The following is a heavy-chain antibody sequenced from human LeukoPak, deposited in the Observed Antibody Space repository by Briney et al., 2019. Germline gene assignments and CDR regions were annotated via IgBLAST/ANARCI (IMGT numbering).Heavy chain of an antibody. CDR3: ARDISHYYDYVWGGYQRDAFDI. Sequence: GASVKVSCKASGGTFSSYAISWVRQAPGQGLEWMGGIIPIFGTANYAQKFQGRVTITADESTSTAYMELSSLRSEDTAVYYCARDISHYYDYVWGGYQRDAFDIWGQGTMVTVSS. D-gene: IGHD3-16*02. J-gene: IGHJ3*02. CDR2: IIPIFGTA. CDR1: GGTFSSYA. V-gene: IGHV1-69*13.